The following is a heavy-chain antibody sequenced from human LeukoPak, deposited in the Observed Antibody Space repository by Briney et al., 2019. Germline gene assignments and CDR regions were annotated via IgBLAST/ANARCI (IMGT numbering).Heavy chain of an antibody. V-gene: IGHV3-74*01. D-gene: IGHD3-22*01. CDR1: GFTFSSYW. Sequence: GGSLRLSCAASGFTFSSYWMHWVRQAPGKGLVWVSRINSDGSSTYYADSVKGRFTISRDNSKNTLYLQMNSLRAEDTAVYYCAKAPPMIVVVIKTTGDYWGQGTLVTVSS. CDR2: INSDGSST. J-gene: IGHJ4*02. CDR3: AKAPPMIVVVIKTTGDY.